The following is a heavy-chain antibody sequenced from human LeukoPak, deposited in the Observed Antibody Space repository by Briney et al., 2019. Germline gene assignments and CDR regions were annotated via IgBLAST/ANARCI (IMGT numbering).Heavy chain of an antibody. CDR3: ATPAADDYDILTGYYPNFDY. CDR1: GFTFSSYA. V-gene: IGHV3-23*01. D-gene: IGHD3-9*01. J-gene: IGHJ4*02. CDR2: ISGSGGST. Sequence: GGSLRLSCAASGFTFSSYAMSWVRQAPGKGLEWVSAISGSGGSTYYADSVKGRFTISRDNSKNTLYLQMNSLRAEDTAVYYCATPAADDYDILTGYYPNFDYWGQGTLVTVSS.